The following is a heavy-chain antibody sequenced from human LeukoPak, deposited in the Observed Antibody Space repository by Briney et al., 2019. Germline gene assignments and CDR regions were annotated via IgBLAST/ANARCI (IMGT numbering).Heavy chain of an antibody. J-gene: IGHJ4*02. CDR1: GFSFSTFG. Sequence: EGSLRLSCAASGFSFSTFGMNWVRQAPGKGLECVSSITSTSSYTYYADSVKGRFTISRDDAKNSLYLQMNSLRAEDTAVYYCARAVSTYGLDSWGQGTQVTVSS. V-gene: IGHV3-21*01. D-gene: IGHD3-10*01. CDR2: ITSTSSYT. CDR3: ARAVSTYGLDS.